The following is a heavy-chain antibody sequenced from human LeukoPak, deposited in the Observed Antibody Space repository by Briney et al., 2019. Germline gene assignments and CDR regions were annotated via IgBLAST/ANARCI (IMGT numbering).Heavy chain of an antibody. CDR1: GYSFTNYW. Sequence: KPGESLKISCKGSGYSFTNYWITWVRQMPGKGLEWMGIIYPGDSDTRYSPSFQGQVTISVDKSISTAYLQWSSLRASDTAMYYCARLGPAPPPSSSFFDYWGQGTLVTVSS. CDR3: ARLGPAPPPSSSFFDY. V-gene: IGHV5-51*03. J-gene: IGHJ4*02. D-gene: IGHD6-6*01. CDR2: IYPGDSDT.